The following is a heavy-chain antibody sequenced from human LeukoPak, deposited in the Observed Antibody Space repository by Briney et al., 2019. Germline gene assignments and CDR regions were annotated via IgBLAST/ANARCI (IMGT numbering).Heavy chain of an antibody. CDR1: GFTFSSYA. V-gene: IGHV3-23*01. CDR3: AVRGYSYGYVYYYYYYMDV. J-gene: IGHJ6*03. D-gene: IGHD5-18*01. CDR2: ISGSGGST. Sequence: PGGSLRLSCAASGFTFSSYAMSWVRQAPGKGLEWVSAISGSGGSTYYADSVKGRFTISRDNSKNTLYLQMNSLRAEDTAVYYCAVRGYSYGYVYYYYYYMDVWGKGTTVTVSS.